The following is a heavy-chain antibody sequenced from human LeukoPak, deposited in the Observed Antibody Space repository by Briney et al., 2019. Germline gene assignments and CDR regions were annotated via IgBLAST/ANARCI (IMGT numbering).Heavy chain of an antibody. CDR1: GFTFSSYA. CDR3: AKTYDFWSGYGMDV. V-gene: IGHV3-23*01. Sequence: GGSLRLSCAASGFTFSSYAMSWVRQAPGKGLEWVSSISGSGGSTYYADSVKGRFTISRDNSKNTLYLQMNSLRAEDTAVYYCAKTYDFWSGYGMDVWGQGTTVTVSS. J-gene: IGHJ6*02. CDR2: ISGSGGST. D-gene: IGHD3-3*01.